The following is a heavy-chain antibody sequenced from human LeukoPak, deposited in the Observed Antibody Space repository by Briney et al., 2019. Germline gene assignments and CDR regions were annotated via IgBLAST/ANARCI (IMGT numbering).Heavy chain of an antibody. D-gene: IGHD5-24*01. J-gene: IGHJ4*02. CDR3: ARTRDGYNREFDY. CDR2: ISSSSTYI. CDR1: GFTFSSYS. Sequence: GGSLRLSCAASGFTFSSYSMSWVRQAPGKGLEWVSSISSSSTYIHYADSVKGRFTISRDNAKNSLYVQMNSLRAEDTAVYFCARTRDGYNREFDYWGQGTLVTVSS. V-gene: IGHV3-21*01.